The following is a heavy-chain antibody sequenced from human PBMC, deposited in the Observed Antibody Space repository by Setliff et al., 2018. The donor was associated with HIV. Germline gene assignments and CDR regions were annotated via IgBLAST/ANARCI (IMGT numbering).Heavy chain of an antibody. V-gene: IGHV3-23*01. J-gene: IGHJ6*02. Sequence: PGGSLRLSCAASGFTFRTYDMSWVRQAPGKGLEWVSTIGGSGDNTYYADSVKGRFTISRDNSKNTLYLQMNSLRAEDTAVFYCARDQLAMVRRNGMDVWGQGTTVTVSS. CDR2: IGGSGDNT. D-gene: IGHD3-10*01. CDR1: GFTFRTYD. CDR3: ARDQLAMVRRNGMDV.